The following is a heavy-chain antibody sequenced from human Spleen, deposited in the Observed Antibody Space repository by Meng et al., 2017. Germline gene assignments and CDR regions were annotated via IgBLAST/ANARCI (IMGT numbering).Heavy chain of an antibody. D-gene: IGHD2-21*01. J-gene: IGHJ4*02. V-gene: IGHV4-30-2*05. CDR3: AREGRSHQVGVSVY. Sequence: QVQLQESGSGLVKPSQTLSLTCAVSGGSITSGGYSWTWIRQPPGKGLECIVYMYHSDNTCHNPSLKSRVTISVDTSKNQFSLKLRFVTAADTAVYYCAREGRSHQVGVSVYWGQGNLVTVSS. CDR2: MYHSDNT. CDR1: GGSITSGGYS.